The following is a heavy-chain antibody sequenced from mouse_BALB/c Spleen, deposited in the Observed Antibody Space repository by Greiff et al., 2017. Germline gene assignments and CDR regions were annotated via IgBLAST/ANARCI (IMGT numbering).Heavy chain of an antibody. CDR2: ISSGGSYT. CDR1: GFTFSSYA. Sequence: EVMLVESGGGLVKPGGSLNLSCAASGFTFSSYAMSWVRQTPEKRLEWVATISSGGSYTYYPDSVKGRFTISRDNAKNTLYLQMSSLKSEDTAMYYCARDGNYGYDYWGQGTTLTVSS. CDR3: ARDGNYGYDY. J-gene: IGHJ2*01. D-gene: IGHD1-2*01. V-gene: IGHV5-6*03.